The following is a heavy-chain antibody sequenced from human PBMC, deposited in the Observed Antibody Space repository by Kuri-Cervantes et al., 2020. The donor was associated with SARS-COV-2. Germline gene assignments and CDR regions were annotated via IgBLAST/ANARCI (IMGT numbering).Heavy chain of an antibody. D-gene: IGHD1-7*01. CDR2: IYPGDSDT. CDR1: GYSFSSYW. J-gene: IGHJ6*02. V-gene: IGHV5-51*01. CDR3: ARHSKLELHMDV. Sequence: KVSCKGSGYSFSSYWIGWVRQMPGKGLEWMGIIYPGDSDTRYSPSFRGQVTISADKSISTAYLQWSSLKASDTAMYYCARHSKLELHMDVWGQGTTVTVSS.